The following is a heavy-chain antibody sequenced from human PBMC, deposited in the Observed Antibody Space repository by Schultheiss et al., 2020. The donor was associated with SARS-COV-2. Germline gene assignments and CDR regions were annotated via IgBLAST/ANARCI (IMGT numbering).Heavy chain of an antibody. CDR3: ARDIVVVPAAPPPPYYYYYYGMDV. CDR2: ISSSSSTI. V-gene: IGHV3-48*01. CDR1: GFTFSSYS. D-gene: IGHD2-2*01. Sequence: GGSLRLSCAASGFTFSSYSMNWVRQAPGKGLEWVSYISSSSSTIYYADSVKGRFTISRDNSKNTLYLQMNSLRAEDTAVYYCARDIVVVPAAPPPPYYYYYYGMDVWGQGTTVTVSS. J-gene: IGHJ6*02.